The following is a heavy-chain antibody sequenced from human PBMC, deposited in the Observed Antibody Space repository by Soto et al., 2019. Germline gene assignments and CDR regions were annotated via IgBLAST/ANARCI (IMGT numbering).Heavy chain of an antibody. CDR3: IRGAAVAATDAFHV. J-gene: IGHJ3*01. V-gene: IGHV3-9*01. CDR2: ISWNSGTI. D-gene: IGHD6-19*01. Sequence: EVQLVESGGGLVQPGRSLRLSCAASRFTFDDYAMHWVRQPPGKGLEWVSGISWNSGTIGYADSVKGRFTISRDNAKNSLYLQMNSLRADDTALYYCIRGAAVAATDAFHVWGQGTMVTVSS. CDR1: RFTFDDYA.